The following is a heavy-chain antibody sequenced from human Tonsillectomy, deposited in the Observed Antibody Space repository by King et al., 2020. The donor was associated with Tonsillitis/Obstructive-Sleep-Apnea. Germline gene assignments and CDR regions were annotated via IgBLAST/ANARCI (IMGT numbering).Heavy chain of an antibody. V-gene: IGHV3-73*01. J-gene: IGHJ4*02. D-gene: IGHD1-26*01. Sequence: DVQLVESGGGLVQPGGSLKLACAASGFTFSGSAMHWVRQASGKGLEWVGRIRSKGNSYATEYAASVKGRFTISRDDSKNTAYLQMNSLKTEDTAVYYCSRQPLVGGVNWGQGTRVTVSS. CDR3: SRQPLVGGVN. CDR1: GFTFSGSA. CDR2: IRSKGNSYAT.